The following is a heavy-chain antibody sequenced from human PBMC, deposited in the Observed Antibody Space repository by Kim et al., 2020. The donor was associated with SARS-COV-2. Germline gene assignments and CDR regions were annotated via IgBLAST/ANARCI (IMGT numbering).Heavy chain of an antibody. Sequence: KYYVDSVKGRFIISRDNAKNSLYLQMNGLRAEDTAVYYCTTLSTSYGMDVWGQGTTVTVSS. CDR3: TTLSTSYGMDV. D-gene: IGHD3-9*01. J-gene: IGHJ6*02. V-gene: IGHV3-7*01. CDR2: K.